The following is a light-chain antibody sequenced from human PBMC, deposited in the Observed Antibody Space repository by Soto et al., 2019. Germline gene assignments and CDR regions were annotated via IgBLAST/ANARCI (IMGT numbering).Light chain of an antibody. CDR2: GAS. Sequence: IAMTESAATVSVSPGERATVSCRASQSVSSNLAWYQQKPGQAPRLLIYGASTRATGIPARFSGSGSGTEFTLTISSLQSEDFAVYYCQQYTNWRTFGQGTRLEIK. V-gene: IGKV3-15*01. CDR1: QSVSSN. CDR3: QQYTNWRT. J-gene: IGKJ5*01.